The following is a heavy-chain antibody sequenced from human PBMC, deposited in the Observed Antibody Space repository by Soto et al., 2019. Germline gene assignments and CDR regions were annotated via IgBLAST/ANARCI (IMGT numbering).Heavy chain of an antibody. CDR3: GKHYRSAIVSRQYNWFDP. J-gene: IGHJ5*02. CDR1: GFTFSNYA. V-gene: IGHV3-23*01. Sequence: PGGSLRLSCAASGFTFSNYAMSWVRQAPGKGLEWVSIISDSATTTYYADSVKGRFTISRDNSKNTLFLQMSSLRAEDTAIYYCGKHYRSAIVSRQYNWFDPWGQGTPVTVSS. D-gene: IGHD1-26*01. CDR2: ISDSATTT.